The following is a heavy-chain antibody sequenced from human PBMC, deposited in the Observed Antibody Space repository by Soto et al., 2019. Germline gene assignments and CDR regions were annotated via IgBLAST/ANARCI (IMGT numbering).Heavy chain of an antibody. CDR3: ARHTSTTRLVTSSLFVA. CDR1: GDSITNSIYY. CDR2: FIYGGPT. V-gene: IGHV4-39*01. D-gene: IGHD2-21*02. J-gene: IGHJ5*02. Sequence: SETLSLTCIVSGDSITNSIYYWGWIRQSPVKGLVWIGSFIYGGPTYYSLSLESRVSISADTSKNQFSLRLNSVTAADTAIYFCARHTSTTRLVTSSLFVAWGQGALVTVSS.